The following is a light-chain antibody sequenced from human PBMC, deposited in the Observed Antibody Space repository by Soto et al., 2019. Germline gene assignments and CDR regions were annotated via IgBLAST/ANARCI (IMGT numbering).Light chain of an antibody. Sequence: EIVLTHSPATLSVSPGERATLSCRASQSVGSNLAWYQQRPGQPPRLLIYDASTRATDIPARFSGGGSGTEFTLTIRSLHSEDFAVYYCQQYNNWPYTFRQGTKLQIK. CDR2: DAS. CDR1: QSVGSN. CDR3: QQYNNWPYT. J-gene: IGKJ2*01. V-gene: IGKV3-15*01.